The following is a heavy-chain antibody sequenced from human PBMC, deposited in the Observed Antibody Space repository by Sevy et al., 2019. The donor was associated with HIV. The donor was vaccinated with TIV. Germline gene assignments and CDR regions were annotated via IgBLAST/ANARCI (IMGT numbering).Heavy chain of an antibody. CDR1: GYSFSSYW. D-gene: IGHD6-13*01. Sequence: GESLKISCQGSGYSFSSYWIGWVRQMPGKGLEWVGIIYPGDSETRYSPSFQGQVTISADKSISTAYLQWSSLKASDTAMYYCPREGGSSPLFFDYRGQGTLVTVSS. J-gene: IGHJ4*01. V-gene: IGHV5-51*01. CDR2: IYPGDSET. CDR3: PREGGSSPLFFDY.